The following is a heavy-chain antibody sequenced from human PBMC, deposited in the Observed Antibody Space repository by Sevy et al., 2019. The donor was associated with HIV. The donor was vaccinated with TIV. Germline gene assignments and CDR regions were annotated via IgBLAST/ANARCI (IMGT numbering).Heavy chain of an antibody. J-gene: IGHJ4*02. Sequence: GGSLRLSCAASGFSFSSFWRSWVRQSPGKGLEWVANIKEDGSEKYYVDSVKGRFTISRDNAKNSLYLQMNSLRAEDTAVYYCAREGQWSHPGDYWGQGTLVTVSS. CDR3: AREGQWSHPGDY. D-gene: IGHD2-15*01. CDR2: IKEDGSEK. CDR1: GFSFSSFW. V-gene: IGHV3-7*01.